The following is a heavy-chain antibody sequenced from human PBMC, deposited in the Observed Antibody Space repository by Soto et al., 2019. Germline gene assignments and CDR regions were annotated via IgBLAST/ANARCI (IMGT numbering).Heavy chain of an antibody. CDR3: ARARMFSGAHHDY. V-gene: IGHV1-18*04. CDR1: GYTFTNFG. CDR2: ITPYNGNE. J-gene: IGHJ4*02. D-gene: IGHD1-26*01. Sequence: QVHLVQSGAVVENPGASVKVSCKASGYTFTNFGINWVRQAPGQGLEWMGWITPYNGNENYPQKHQDRLTITTDTSTNTADLELRSLRSDDTAVYFCARARMFSGAHHDYWGQGTRVTVSS.